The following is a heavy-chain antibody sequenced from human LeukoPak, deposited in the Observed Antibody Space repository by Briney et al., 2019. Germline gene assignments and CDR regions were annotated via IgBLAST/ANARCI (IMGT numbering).Heavy chain of an antibody. J-gene: IGHJ1*01. CDR3: ARSVGATEYFQH. CDR2: MYRSGST. V-gene: IGHV4-38-2*01. CDR1: GYSISSGYY. Sequence: PSETLSLTCAVSGYSISSGYYWGWIRQPPGKGLEWIGSMYRSGSTYYNPSLKSRVTISVDTSKNQFSLKLSSVTAADTAVYYCARSVGATEYFQHWGQGALVTVSS. D-gene: IGHD1-26*01.